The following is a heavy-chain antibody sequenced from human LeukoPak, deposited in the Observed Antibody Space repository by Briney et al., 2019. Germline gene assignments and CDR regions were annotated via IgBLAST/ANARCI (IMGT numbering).Heavy chain of an antibody. Sequence: GGSLRLSCAASGFTFSSYAMSWVRQALGKGLEWVSAISGSGGSTYYADSVKGRFTISRDNSKNTLYLQMNSLRAEDTAVYYCAKELMVRGVIISSYYFDYWGQGTLVTVSS. CDR1: GFTFSSYA. V-gene: IGHV3-23*01. J-gene: IGHJ4*02. CDR2: ISGSGGST. D-gene: IGHD3-10*01. CDR3: AKELMVRGVIISSYYFDY.